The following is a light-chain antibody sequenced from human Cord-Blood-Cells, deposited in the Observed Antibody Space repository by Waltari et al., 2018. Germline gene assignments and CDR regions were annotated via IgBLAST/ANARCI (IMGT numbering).Light chain of an antibody. V-gene: IGLV2-23*01. CDR2: EGS. CDR3: CSYAGSPWV. J-gene: IGLJ3*02. CDR1: SSDVGRYNL. Sequence: QSALTQPASVSGSPGQSITISCTGTSSDVGRYNLFSWYQQHPGKAPKLMIYEGSKRPSGVSNRCSGSKSGNTASLTISGLQAEDEADYYCCSYAGSPWVFGGGTKLTVL.